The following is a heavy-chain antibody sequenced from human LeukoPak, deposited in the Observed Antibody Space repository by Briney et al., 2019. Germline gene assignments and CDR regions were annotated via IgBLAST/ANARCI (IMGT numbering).Heavy chain of an antibody. D-gene: IGHD6-13*01. CDR2: ISYDGSNK. V-gene: IGHV3-30*03. J-gene: IGHJ4*02. CDR1: GFTFSSYG. Sequence: GGSLRLSCAASGFTFSSYGMHWVRQAPGKGLEWVAVISYDGSNKYYADSVKGRFIISRDNSKNTLYLQMNSLRAEDTAVYYCARDDSVYRIAAAGTNYWGQGTLVTVSS. CDR3: ARDDSVYRIAAAGTNY.